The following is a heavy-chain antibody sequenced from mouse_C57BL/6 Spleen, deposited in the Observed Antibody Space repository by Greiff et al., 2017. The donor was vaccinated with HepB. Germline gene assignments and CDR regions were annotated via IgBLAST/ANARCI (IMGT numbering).Heavy chain of an antibody. V-gene: IGHV1-69*01. J-gene: IGHJ1*03. D-gene: IGHD1-1*01. CDR1: GYTFTSYW. CDR3: ARKYGNYGSGSSGDWYFDV. Sequence: QVQLQQPGAELVMPGASVKLSCKASGYTFTSYWMHWVKQRPGQGLEWIGEIDPSDSYTNYNQKFKGKSTLTVDKSSSTAYMQLSSLTSEDSAVYYCARKYGNYGSGSSGDWYFDVWGTGTTVTVSS. CDR2: IDPSDSYT.